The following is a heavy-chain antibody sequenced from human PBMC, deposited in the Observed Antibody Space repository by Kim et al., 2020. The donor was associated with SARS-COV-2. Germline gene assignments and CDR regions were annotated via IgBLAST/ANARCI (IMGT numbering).Heavy chain of an antibody. J-gene: IGHJ3*01. Sequence: ASVKVSCKASGYTFTASSIHWVRQAPGQGLEWMGIINCHSANTYLAQTFQGRISLTTDISTNTVYMELSSLRLDDTAVYYCARDQIGGGVVDFWGRG. V-gene: IGHV1-46*01. D-gene: IGHD2-8*02. CDR2: INCHSANT. CDR3: ARDQIGGGVVDF. CDR1: GYTFTASS.